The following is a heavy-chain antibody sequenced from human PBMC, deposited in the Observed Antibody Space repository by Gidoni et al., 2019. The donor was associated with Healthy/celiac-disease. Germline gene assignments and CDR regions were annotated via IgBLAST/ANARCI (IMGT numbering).Heavy chain of an antibody. J-gene: IGHJ6*03. D-gene: IGHD2-8*01. V-gene: IGHV4-34*01. CDR3: ARGRQYYCTNGVCYKYYYYYMDV. Sequence: QVQLQQWGAGLLKPSETLSLTCAVYGGSFSGYYWSWIRQPPGKGLEWIGEINHSGSTNYNPSLKSRVTISVDTSKNQFSLKLSSVTAADTAVYYCARGRQYYCTNGVCYKYYYYYMDVWGKGTTVTVSS. CDR1: GGSFSGYY. CDR2: INHSGST.